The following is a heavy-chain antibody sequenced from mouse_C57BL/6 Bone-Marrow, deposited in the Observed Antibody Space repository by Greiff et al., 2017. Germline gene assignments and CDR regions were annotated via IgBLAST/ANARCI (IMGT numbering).Heavy chain of an antibody. J-gene: IGHJ4*01. D-gene: IGHD2-1*01. CDR2: IHPNSGST. CDR1: GYTFTSYW. CDR3: ASYGNYVGYYAMDY. V-gene: IGHV1-64*01. Sequence: QVQLQQPGAELVKPGASVKLSCKASGYTFTSYWMPWVKQRPGQGLEWIGMIHPNSGSTNYNEKFKSKATLTVDKSSSTAYMQLSSLTSEDSAVXYCASYGNYVGYYAMDYWGQGTSVTVSS.